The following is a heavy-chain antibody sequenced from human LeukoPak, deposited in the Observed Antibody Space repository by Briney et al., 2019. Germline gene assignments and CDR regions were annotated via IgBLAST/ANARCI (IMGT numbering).Heavy chain of an antibody. D-gene: IGHD7-27*01. Sequence: AGGSLRLSCTASGFTFGDYAMSWVRQAPGKGLEWVGFIRSKAYGGTTEYAASVKGRFTISRGDSKSIAYLQMNSLKTEDTAVYYCTRAWGPLDYWGQGTLVTVSS. CDR1: GFTFGDYA. CDR2: IRSKAYGGTT. V-gene: IGHV3-49*04. CDR3: TRAWGPLDY. J-gene: IGHJ4*02.